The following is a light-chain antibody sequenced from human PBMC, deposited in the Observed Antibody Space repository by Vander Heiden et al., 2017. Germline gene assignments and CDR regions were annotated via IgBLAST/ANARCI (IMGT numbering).Light chain of an antibody. J-gene: IGKJ1*01. CDR1: KSISTW. Sequence: DIQMTQSPSTLSASVGDRVTITCRASKSISTWLAWYQQKPGKAPKLLIYKASTLESGVPSRFSGSGSGTEFTLTISSLQPDDFATYFCQQYNSYPWTFGQGTKVESK. CDR2: KAS. CDR3: QQYNSYPWT. V-gene: IGKV1-5*03.